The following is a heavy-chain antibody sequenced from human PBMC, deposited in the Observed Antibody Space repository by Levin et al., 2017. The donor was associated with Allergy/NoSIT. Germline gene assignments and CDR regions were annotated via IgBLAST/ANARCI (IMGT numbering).Heavy chain of an antibody. Sequence: SETLSLTCAVYGGSFSGYYWSWIRQPPGKGLEWIGEINNSGSTNYNPSLKSRVTISRDTSKNQFSLNLNSVTAADTAVYYCAGGTGSSAWPFDYWGQGTLVTVSS. D-gene: IGHD6-25*01. V-gene: IGHV4-34*01. CDR3: AGGTGSSAWPFDY. J-gene: IGHJ4*02. CDR2: INNSGST. CDR1: GGSFSGYY.